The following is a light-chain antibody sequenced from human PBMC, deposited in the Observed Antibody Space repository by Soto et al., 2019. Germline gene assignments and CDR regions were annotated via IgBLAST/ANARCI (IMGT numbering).Light chain of an antibody. Sequence: EIVMTQSPATLSVSPGERATLSCRASQSVSSSLAWYQQKPGQAPRLLIYGASTRATGIPARFSGSGSGTDFTLTISRLEPEDFAVYHCQQHGSSPGTFGQGTKVDIK. J-gene: IGKJ1*01. CDR1: QSVSSS. CDR2: GAS. CDR3: QQHGSSPGT. V-gene: IGKV3-20*01.